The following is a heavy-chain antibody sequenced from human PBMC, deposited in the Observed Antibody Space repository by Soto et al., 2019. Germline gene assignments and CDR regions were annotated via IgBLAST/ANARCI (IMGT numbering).Heavy chain of an antibody. V-gene: IGHV4-59*01. J-gene: IGHJ5*02. Sequence: SETLSLTCTVSGGSISSYYWSWIRQLPGKGLEWIGYIYYSGSTNYNPSLKSRVTISVDTSKNQFSLKLSSVTAADTAVYYCARGLTGEKFNWFYPWGQGTLVTVSS. CDR1: GGSISSYY. CDR2: IYYSGST. D-gene: IGHD7-27*01. CDR3: ARGLTGEKFNWFYP.